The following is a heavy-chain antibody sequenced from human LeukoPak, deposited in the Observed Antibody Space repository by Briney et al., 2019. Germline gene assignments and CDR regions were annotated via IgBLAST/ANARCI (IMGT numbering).Heavy chain of an antibody. V-gene: IGHV3-30*18. Sequence: GGSLTLSCAASGFTFSSYGMHWVRQAPGKGLEWVAVISYDGSNKYYADSAKGRFTISRDNSKNTLYLQMNSLRAEDTAVYYCANMYISSSGYFWGQGTLVTVSS. CDR1: GFTFSSYG. CDR3: ANMYISSSGYF. CDR2: ISYDGSNK. D-gene: IGHD6-13*01. J-gene: IGHJ4*02.